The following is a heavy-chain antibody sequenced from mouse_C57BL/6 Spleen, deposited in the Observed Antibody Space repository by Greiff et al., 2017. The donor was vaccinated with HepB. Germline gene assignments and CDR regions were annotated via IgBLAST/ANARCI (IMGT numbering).Heavy chain of an antibody. D-gene: IGHD1-1*01. CDR3: AGTTVVAPLAMDY. J-gene: IGHJ4*01. CDR2: ISSGSSTI. V-gene: IGHV5-17*01. Sequence: EVHLVESGGGLVKPGGSLKLSCAASGFTFSDYGMHWVRQAPEKGLEWVAYISSGSSTIYYADTVKGRFTISRDNAKNTLFLQMTSLRSEDTAMYYCAGTTVVAPLAMDYWGQGTSVTVSS. CDR1: GFTFSDYG.